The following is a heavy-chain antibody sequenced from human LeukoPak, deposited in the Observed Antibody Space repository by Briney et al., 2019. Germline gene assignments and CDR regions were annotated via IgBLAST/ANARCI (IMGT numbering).Heavy chain of an antibody. V-gene: IGHV3-30*02. CDR1: GCTFSSYG. CDR3: AKDTVLNDAFDI. Sequence: GGSLRLSCAASGCTFSSYGMHWVRQAPGKGLEWVAFIRYDGSNKYYADSVKGRFTISRDNSKNTLYLQMNSLRAEDTAVYYCAKDTVLNDAFDIWGQGTMVTVSS. D-gene: IGHD4-17*01. J-gene: IGHJ3*02. CDR2: IRYDGSNK.